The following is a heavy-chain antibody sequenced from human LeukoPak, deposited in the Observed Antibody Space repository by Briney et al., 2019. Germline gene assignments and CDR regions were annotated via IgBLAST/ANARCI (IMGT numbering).Heavy chain of an antibody. CDR2: ISDVGRSDI. CDR1: GFTFSSYA. V-gene: IGHV3-21*05. D-gene: IGHD2-21*02. Sequence: GGSLRLSCAASGFTFSSYAMSWVRQAPGKGLEWVSYISDVGRSDIYFADSVKGRFTLSRDNAKNSLYLQMNSLRAEDTAIYYCARETPNCGGDCFDYWGQGTLVTVSS. J-gene: IGHJ4*02. CDR3: ARETPNCGGDCFDY.